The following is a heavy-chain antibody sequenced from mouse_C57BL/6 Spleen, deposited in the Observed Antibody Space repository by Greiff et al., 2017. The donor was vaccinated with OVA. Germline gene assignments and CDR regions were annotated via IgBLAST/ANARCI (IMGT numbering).Heavy chain of an antibody. D-gene: IGHD2-4*01. Sequence: EVKVEESGPELVKPGASVKISCKASGYSFTGYYMNWVKQSPEKSLEWIGEINPSTGGTTYNQKFKAKATLTVDKSSSTAYMQLKSLTSEDSAVYYCASYYDYDGGGYWGQGTTLTVSS. CDR2: INPSTGGT. J-gene: IGHJ2*01. CDR3: ASYYDYDGGGY. CDR1: GYSFTGYY. V-gene: IGHV1-42*01.